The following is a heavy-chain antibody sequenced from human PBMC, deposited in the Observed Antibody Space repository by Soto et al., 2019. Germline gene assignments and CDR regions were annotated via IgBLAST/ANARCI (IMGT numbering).Heavy chain of an antibody. Sequence: SETLSLTCAVDGGSFIGYYWSWIRQPPGKGLEWIGEINHSGSTNNNPSLKSRVTISVDTSKKQFSLKLRSVTAADTAVYYCAHAARRGYSYGRFDYWGQGSLVTVS. V-gene: IGHV4-34*01. CDR2: INHSGST. CDR1: GGSFIGYY. J-gene: IGHJ4*02. D-gene: IGHD5-18*01. CDR3: AHAARRGYSYGRFDY.